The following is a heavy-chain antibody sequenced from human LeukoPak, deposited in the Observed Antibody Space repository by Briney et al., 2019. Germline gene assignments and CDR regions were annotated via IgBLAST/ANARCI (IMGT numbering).Heavy chain of an antibody. CDR3: ARDGGIVGATSFDY. D-gene: IGHD1-26*01. V-gene: IGHV1-69*13. J-gene: IGHJ4*02. Sequence: GASVKVSCKASGGTFSSYAISWVRQAPGQGLEWMGGIIPIFGTANYAQKFQGRVTITADESTSTAYMELSSLRSEDTAVYYCARDGGIVGATSFDYWGQGTLVTVSS. CDR2: IIPIFGTA. CDR1: GGTFSSYA.